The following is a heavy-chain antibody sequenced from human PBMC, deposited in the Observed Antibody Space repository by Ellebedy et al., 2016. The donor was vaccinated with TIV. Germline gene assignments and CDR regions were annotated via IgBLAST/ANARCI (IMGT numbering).Heavy chain of an antibody. Sequence: AASVKVSCKASGYTFTGYYMHWVRQAPGQGLEWMGWINPNSGGTNYAQKLQGRVTMTTDTSTSTAYMELRSLRSDDTAVYYCARALFVDTAMVTFDYWGQGTLVTVSS. CDR3: ARALFVDTAMVTFDY. V-gene: IGHV1-2*02. CDR2: INPNSGGT. CDR1: GYTFTGYY. J-gene: IGHJ4*02. D-gene: IGHD5-18*01.